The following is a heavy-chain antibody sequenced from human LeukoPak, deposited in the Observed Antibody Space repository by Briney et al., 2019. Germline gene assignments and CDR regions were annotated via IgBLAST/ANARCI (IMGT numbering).Heavy chain of an antibody. J-gene: IGHJ3*02. CDR1: GYXFTSYG. Sequence: ASVKVSCKASGYXFTSYGISWVRQAPGQGLEWMGWISSYNGNTNSAQKVQGRVTMTTDTSTSTAYMELRSLRSDDTAVYYCARGGSGSDGDAFDIWGQGTMVTVSS. CDR3: ARGGSGSDGDAFDI. CDR2: ISSYNGNT. D-gene: IGHD1-26*01. V-gene: IGHV1-18*01.